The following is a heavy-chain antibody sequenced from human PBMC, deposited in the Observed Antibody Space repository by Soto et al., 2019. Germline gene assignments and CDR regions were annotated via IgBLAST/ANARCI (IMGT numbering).Heavy chain of an antibody. Sequence: LRLSCAASGFRFDDYNIHWVRQAPGKGLEWVSLITWNGGNTYYADSVKGRFTISRDGTTESVSLQMTSLKREDTGLYYCARETLSFGSALDVWGQGTMVTVSS. CDR1: GFRFDDYN. D-gene: IGHD3-3*01. CDR3: ARETLSFGSALDV. J-gene: IGHJ6*02. V-gene: IGHV3-43*01. CDR2: ITWNGGNT.